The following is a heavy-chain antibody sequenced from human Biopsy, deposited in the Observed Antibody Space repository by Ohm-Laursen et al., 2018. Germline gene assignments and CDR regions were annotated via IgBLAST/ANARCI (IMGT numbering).Heavy chain of an antibody. Sequence: GASVKVSCKASGYTFNDYYIHWVRQSPGKGLEGMGGVNPNSGAKNSAEKFRGRVTLTRDTSISAVYIELRRLKSDDAAVYFCARDRMTDVFGGPTRTDVFDSWGQGTPVTVSS. CDR3: ARDRMTDVFGGPTRTDVFDS. CDR1: GYTFNDYY. V-gene: IGHV1-2*02. J-gene: IGHJ4*02. D-gene: IGHD3-10*01. CDR2: VNPNSGAK.